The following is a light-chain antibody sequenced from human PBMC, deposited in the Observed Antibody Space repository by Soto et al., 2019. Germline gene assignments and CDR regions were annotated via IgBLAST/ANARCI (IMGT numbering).Light chain of an antibody. Sequence: QSVLTQPPSVSGSPGQSITISCTGTSSDVGGYNYVSWYQQHPGKAPKLMIYDVNNRPSGVSNRFSGSKSGNTASLTISGLQAEDEADYYCSSYTSSSTLVFGTGTKVTVL. CDR1: SSDVGGYNY. V-gene: IGLV2-14*01. CDR2: DVN. CDR3: SSYTSSSTLV. J-gene: IGLJ1*01.